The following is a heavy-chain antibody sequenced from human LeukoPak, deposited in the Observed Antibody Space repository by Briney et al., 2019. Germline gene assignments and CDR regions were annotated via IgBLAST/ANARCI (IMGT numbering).Heavy chain of an antibody. J-gene: IGHJ6*02. Sequence: PGGSLRLSCAASGFTFSSYAMHWVRQAPGKGLEWVAVISYDGSNKYYADSVKGRFTISRDNSKNTLYLQMNSLRAEDTAVYYCARDPSYGYLTYYYYYYGMDVWGQGTTVTVSS. CDR2: ISYDGSNK. CDR3: ARDPSYGYLTYYYYYYGMDV. V-gene: IGHV3-30*04. D-gene: IGHD5-18*01. CDR1: GFTFSSYA.